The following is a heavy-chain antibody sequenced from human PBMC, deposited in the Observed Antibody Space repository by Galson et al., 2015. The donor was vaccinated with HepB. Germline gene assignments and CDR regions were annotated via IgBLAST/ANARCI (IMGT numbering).Heavy chain of an antibody. Sequence: SLRLSCAASGFTFRSYAMAWVRQAPGKGLEWVSGISGSDGSTYYADSVKGRFTISRDNSKNTLYLQMHSLRAEDTAVYYCAKVMRRTQRWLESAGAFDIWGQGTMVTVSS. CDR3: AKVMRRTQRWLESAGAFDI. J-gene: IGHJ3*02. V-gene: IGHV3-23*01. CDR1: GFTFRSYA. CDR2: ISGSDGST. D-gene: IGHD5-24*01.